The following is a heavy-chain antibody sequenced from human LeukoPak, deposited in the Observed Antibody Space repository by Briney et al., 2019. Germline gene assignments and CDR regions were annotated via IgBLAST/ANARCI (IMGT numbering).Heavy chain of an antibody. CDR3: ARARSGWNNWFDP. J-gene: IGHJ5*02. V-gene: IGHV3-21*01. Sequence: GGSLRLSCAASGFTFSSYSMNWVRQAPGKGLEWVSSISSSSSYIYYADSVKGRFTISRDNAKNSRYLQMNSLRAEDTAVYYCARARSGWNNWFDPWGQGTLVTVSS. CDR1: GFTFSSYS. D-gene: IGHD6-19*01. CDR2: ISSSSSYI.